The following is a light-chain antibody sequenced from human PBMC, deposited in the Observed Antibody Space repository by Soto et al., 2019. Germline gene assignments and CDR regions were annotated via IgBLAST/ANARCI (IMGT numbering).Light chain of an antibody. Sequence: DIQMTQSPSTLSASVGDRVTITCRASQSISSWLTWSQQKAGQATKLLIYKASIVESGVPSRFSGSGSGTEFTLTISSLQPDDSATYYCQQYSYFATFGQGTRVEVK. CDR1: QSISSW. J-gene: IGKJ1*01. V-gene: IGKV1-5*03. CDR2: KAS. CDR3: QQYSYFAT.